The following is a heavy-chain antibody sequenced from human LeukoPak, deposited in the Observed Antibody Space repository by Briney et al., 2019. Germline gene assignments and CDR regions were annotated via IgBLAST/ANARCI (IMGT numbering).Heavy chain of an antibody. CDR1: EFTFSKYA. Sequence: GGPLRLSCAASEFTFSKYAMNWVRQAPGKGLEWVSGINGSGVITFYADSVKGRFTISRDNSKNTLYLQMNSLRAEDTAIYYCAKDSSQGGDYFDSWGQGSLLTVSS. V-gene: IGHV3-23*01. J-gene: IGHJ4*02. D-gene: IGHD3-10*01. CDR2: INGSGVIT. CDR3: AKDSSQGGDYFDS.